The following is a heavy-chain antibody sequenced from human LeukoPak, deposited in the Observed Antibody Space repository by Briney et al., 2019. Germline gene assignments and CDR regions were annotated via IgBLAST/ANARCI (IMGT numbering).Heavy chain of an antibody. J-gene: IGHJ4*02. CDR2: IWYDGSNK. CDR1: GFTFSSYG. V-gene: IGHV3-33*01. CDR3: ARDPLFYAPGSYHPAHLNY. D-gene: IGHD3-10*01. Sequence: GKSLRLSCAASGFTFSSYGMHWVRQVPGKGLEWVAVIWYDGSNKYYADSVKGRFTISRDNSKNALYLQMNSLRAEDTAVYYCARDPLFYAPGSYHPAHLNYWGQGTLVTVSS.